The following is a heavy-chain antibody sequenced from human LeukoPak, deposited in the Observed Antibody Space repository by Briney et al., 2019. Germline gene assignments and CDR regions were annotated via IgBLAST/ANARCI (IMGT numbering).Heavy chain of an antibody. J-gene: IGHJ4*02. Sequence: SETLSLTCTVSGVSISSYYWSWVRQPPGKGLEWVGYIFYSGSTNYNPSLKSPVTISIDTSNNQVSLKLRSVTAADTAVYYCARTNPSFDYWGQGTLVTVSS. CDR1: GVSISSYY. CDR2: IFYSGST. V-gene: IGHV4-59*08. CDR3: ARTNPSFDY.